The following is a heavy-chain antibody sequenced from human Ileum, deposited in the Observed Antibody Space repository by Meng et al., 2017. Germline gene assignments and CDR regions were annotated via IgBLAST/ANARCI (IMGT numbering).Heavy chain of an antibody. J-gene: IGHJ4*02. V-gene: IGHV3-7*01. D-gene: IGHD6-19*01. CDR1: GFLSNNYW. CDR2: INEDGSEK. Sequence: SCAASGFLSNNYWMSWVRQAPGKGLEWVAHINEDGSEKLYVDSVKGRFTTSRDSAKNSLYLQMNSLRAEDTAVYYCARSTHSSASEWGQGTLVTVSS. CDR3: ARSTHSSASE.